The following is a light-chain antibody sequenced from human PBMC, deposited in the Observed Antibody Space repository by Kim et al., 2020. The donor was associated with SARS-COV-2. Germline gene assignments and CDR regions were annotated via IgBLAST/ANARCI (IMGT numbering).Light chain of an antibody. CDR1: EDVSDY. V-gene: IGKV1-33*01. CDR2: DAA. CDR3: QQYDAPPFT. Sequence: ASVGDRATITCQASEDVSDYFNWYHQKPGEAPKVLIRDAANLESGVPSRFSRGGYGTEFSLTISSVQPEDMGTYYCQQYDAPPFTFGQGTRLEIK. J-gene: IGKJ5*01.